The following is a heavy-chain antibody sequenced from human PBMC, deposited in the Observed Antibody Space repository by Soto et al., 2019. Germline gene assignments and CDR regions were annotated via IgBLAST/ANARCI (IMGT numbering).Heavy chain of an antibody. CDR1: GFTFSSYS. CDR2: ISSSSSYI. V-gene: IGHV3-21*01. D-gene: IGHD4-17*01. Sequence: EVQLVESGGGLVKPGGSLRLFCAASGFTFSSYSMNWVRQAPGKGLEWVSSISSSSSYIYYADSVKGRFTISRDNANNSLYLQMNSLRAEDTAVYYCARSPTTTPPWFDPWGQGTLVTVSS. J-gene: IGHJ5*02. CDR3: ARSPTTTPPWFDP.